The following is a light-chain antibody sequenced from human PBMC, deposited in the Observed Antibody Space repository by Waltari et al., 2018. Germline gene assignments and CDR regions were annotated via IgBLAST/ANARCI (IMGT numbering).Light chain of an antibody. CDR3: HQYYSTPWT. V-gene: IGKV4-1*01. CDR1: QSVLYSPSNKSY. CDR2: WAS. J-gene: IGKJ1*01. Sequence: DIVMTQSPDSLAVSLGERATINCKSSQSVLYSPSNKSYLTWYHQKPGQPPKLLIYWASTRESGVPDRFSGSGSGTDFTLTISSLQAEDVAVYYCHQYYSTPWTFGQGTKVEIK.